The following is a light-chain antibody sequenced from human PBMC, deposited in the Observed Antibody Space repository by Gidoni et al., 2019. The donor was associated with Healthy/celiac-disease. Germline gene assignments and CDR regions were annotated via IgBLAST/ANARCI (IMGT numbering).Light chain of an antibody. CDR2: DAS. V-gene: IGKV3-11*01. J-gene: IGKJ4*01. CDR1: QSVSSY. CDR3: QQRSNWPRLT. Sequence: VLTHSPATLALSPGESATLSCRASQSVSSYLAWYQQKPGQATRLLIYDASNRATGIPARFSGSGSGTDFTLTISSLEDEDVVVYYWQQRSNWPRLTFGGGTKVEIK.